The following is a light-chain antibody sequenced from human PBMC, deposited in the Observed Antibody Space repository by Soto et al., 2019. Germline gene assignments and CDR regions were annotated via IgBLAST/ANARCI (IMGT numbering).Light chain of an antibody. CDR2: EVS. CDR3: SSYAGSNNSLYV. J-gene: IGLJ1*01. Sequence: QSALTQPPSASGSPGQSVTISCTGTSSDVGGYNYVSWYQQHPGKAPKLMIYEVSKRPSGVPDRFSGSKSGNTASLTVSGLQAEDEADYYCSSYAGSNNSLYVFGTGTKVTVI. V-gene: IGLV2-8*01. CDR1: SSDVGGYNY.